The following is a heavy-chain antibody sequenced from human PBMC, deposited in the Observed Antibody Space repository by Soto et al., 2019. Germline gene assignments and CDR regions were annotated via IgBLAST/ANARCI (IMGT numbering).Heavy chain of an antibody. J-gene: IGHJ4*02. CDR1: GFSFSRYW. Sequence: EVQLVESGGGLVQPGGSLRLSCAASGFSFSRYWMSWVRQAPGKGLEWVANIKQDGREIYYVESVKGRFTIPRDNAKSTVFLQMETLRAEDTAVYYCARVGGEGVLYVGHVDYWGQGILVTVPS. CDR3: ARVGGEGVLYVGHVDY. D-gene: IGHD3-16*01. V-gene: IGHV3-7*03. CDR2: IKQDGREI.